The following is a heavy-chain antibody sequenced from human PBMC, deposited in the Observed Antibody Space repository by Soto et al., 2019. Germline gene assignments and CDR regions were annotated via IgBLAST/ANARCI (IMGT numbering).Heavy chain of an antibody. CDR2: INHSGGT. V-gene: IGHV4-34*01. Sequence: LSLTCAVYGGSFSGYYWSWIRQPPGKGLEWIGEINHSGGTNYNPSLKSRVTISVDTSKNQFSLKLSSVTAADTAVYYCALTVVAAYQFDYWGQGTLVTVSS. D-gene: IGHD2-15*01. CDR1: GGSFSGYY. J-gene: IGHJ4*02. CDR3: ALTVVAAYQFDY.